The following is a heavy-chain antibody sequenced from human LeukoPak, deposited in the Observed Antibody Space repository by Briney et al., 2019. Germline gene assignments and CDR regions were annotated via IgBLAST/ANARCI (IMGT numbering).Heavy chain of an antibody. J-gene: IGHJ5*02. Sequence: PGGSLRLSCAASGFTFSSYAMTWVRQAPGKGLEWVANIRQDGIDKYYVDSVKGRFIISRDNAKNSLYLQMNSLRVEDTAVYYCARGGEWFDTWGQGTRVTVSS. CDR1: GFTFSSYA. CDR2: IRQDGIDK. V-gene: IGHV3-7*01. D-gene: IGHD2-21*01. CDR3: ARGGEWFDT.